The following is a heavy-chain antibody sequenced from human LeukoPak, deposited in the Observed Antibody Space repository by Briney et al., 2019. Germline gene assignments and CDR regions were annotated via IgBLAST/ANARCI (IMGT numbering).Heavy chain of an antibody. CDR3: VRLRRNSDTSGYYYYYDF. V-gene: IGHV3-21*01. Sequence: PGGSLRLSCAASGYTFSSFSINWVRQAPGKGLEWVSSISVRSNYIYYADSVRGRFTISRDDARDSPYLQMNSLRAEDTAVYYCVRLRRNSDTSGYYYYYDFWGQGTLVTVSS. CDR1: GYTFSSFS. J-gene: IGHJ4*02. CDR2: ISVRSNYI. D-gene: IGHD3-22*01.